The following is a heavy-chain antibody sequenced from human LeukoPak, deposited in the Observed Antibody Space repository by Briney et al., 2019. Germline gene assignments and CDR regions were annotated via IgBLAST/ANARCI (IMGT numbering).Heavy chain of an antibody. CDR2: IYYSGST. J-gene: IGHJ5*02. CDR1: GGSISSSSYY. V-gene: IGHV4-39*07. Sequence: SETLSLTCAVSGGSISSSSYYWGWIRQPPGKGLEWIGSIYYSGSTYYNPSLKSRVTMSVDTSKNQFSPKLSSVTAADTAVYYCARDPTSYYYDSSGFAPWFDPWGQGTLVTVSS. CDR3: ARDPTSYYYDSSGFAPWFDP. D-gene: IGHD3-22*01.